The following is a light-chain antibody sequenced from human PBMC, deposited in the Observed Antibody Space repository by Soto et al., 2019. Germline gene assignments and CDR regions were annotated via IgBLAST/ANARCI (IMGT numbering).Light chain of an antibody. CDR3: AAWDDSLSALYV. CDR2: RNN. Sequence: QSVLAQPPSASGTPGQRVTISCSGSSSNIGSNYVYWYQQLPGTAPKLLIYRNNQRPSGVPDRFSGSKSGTSASLAISGLRSEDEADYYCAAWDDSLSALYVFGTGTSHRP. J-gene: IGLJ1*01. CDR1: SSNIGSNY. V-gene: IGLV1-47*01.